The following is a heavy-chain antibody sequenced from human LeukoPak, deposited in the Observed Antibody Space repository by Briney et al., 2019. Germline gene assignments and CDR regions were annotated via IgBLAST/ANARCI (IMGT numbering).Heavy chain of an antibody. V-gene: IGHV4-4*07. CDR1: GGSISSYY. D-gene: IGHD2-15*01. J-gene: IGHJ3*02. CDR2: IYTSGST. Sequence: SETLSLTCTVSGGSISSYYWSWIRQPAGKGLEWIGRIYTSGSTNYNPSLKSRVTMSVDTSKNQFSLKLSSVTAADTAVYYCARDRVVVVVAATGAFDIRGQGTMVTVSS. CDR3: ARDRVVVVVAATGAFDI.